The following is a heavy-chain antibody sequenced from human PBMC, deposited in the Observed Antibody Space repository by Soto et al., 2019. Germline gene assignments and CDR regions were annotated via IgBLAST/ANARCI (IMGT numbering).Heavy chain of an antibody. CDR2: ISGSGGST. V-gene: IGHV3-23*01. CDR3: AILPLRAGYGDPYYYGMDV. J-gene: IGHJ6*02. CDR1: GFTFSSYA. D-gene: IGHD4-17*01. Sequence: LRLSCAASGFTFSSYAMSWVLQAPGKGLEWVSAISGSGGSTYYADSMKGRFTISRDNSKNTLYLQMNSLRAEDTAVYYCAILPLRAGYGDPYYYGMDVWGQGTTVTVSS.